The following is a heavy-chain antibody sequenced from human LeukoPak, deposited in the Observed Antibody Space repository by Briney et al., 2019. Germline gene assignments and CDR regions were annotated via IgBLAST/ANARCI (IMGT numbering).Heavy chain of an antibody. J-gene: IGHJ4*02. CDR3: AREARYYGSGSYR. CDR1: GGSISSSSYY. D-gene: IGHD3-10*01. Sequence: SETLSLTCTVSGGSISSSSYYWSWIRQPPGKGLEWIGEINHSGSTNYNPSLKSRVTISVDTSKNQFSLKLSSVTAADTAVYYCAREARYYGSGSYRWGQGTLVTVSS. CDR2: INHSGST. V-gene: IGHV4-39*07.